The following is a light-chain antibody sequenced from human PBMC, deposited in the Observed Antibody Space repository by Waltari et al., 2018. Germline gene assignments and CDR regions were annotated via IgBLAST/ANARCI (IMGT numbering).Light chain of an antibody. CDR3: SSYAGSNLWV. Sequence: QSALTQPPSASGSPGQSVTISCTGTSSDVGGYDYVSWYQQHPDKAPKRMIYEVTKRPSVVPGRFAGSKSGNTASLTVSGLQAEEEADYYCSSYAGSNLWVFGGGTKLTVL. CDR2: EVT. V-gene: IGLV2-8*01. J-gene: IGLJ3*02. CDR1: SSDVGGYDY.